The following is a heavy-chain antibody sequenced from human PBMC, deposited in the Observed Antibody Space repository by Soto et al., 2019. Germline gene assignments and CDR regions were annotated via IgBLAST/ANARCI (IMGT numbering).Heavy chain of an antibody. V-gene: IGHV4-39*01. J-gene: IGHJ4*02. Sequence: QVQLQESGAGLVKPSETLSLTCTVSGASTSSSTYYWGWIRQPPGKGLEWIGTIYYTGSTYYNPSLKSRVTISLGTTKNQFSLKLSSVTAADTAVYYCARHEGASGAHNFWGQGTLVTVSS. CDR2: IYYTGST. CDR3: ARHEGASGAHNF. CDR1: GASTSSSTYY. D-gene: IGHD1-26*01.